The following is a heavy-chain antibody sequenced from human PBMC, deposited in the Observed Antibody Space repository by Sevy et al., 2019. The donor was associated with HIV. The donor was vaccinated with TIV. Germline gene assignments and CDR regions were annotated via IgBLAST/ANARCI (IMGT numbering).Heavy chain of an antibody. Sequence: GESLKISCKGSGYSFTNYWIGWVRQMPGKGLEWMGIIYPGDSDTRYSPSFQGQVTISADKSISTAYLQWSSPKASDTAMYYCARQGRDGYNPFDYWGQGTLVTVSS. CDR2: IYPGDSDT. CDR3: ARQGRDGYNPFDY. V-gene: IGHV5-51*01. J-gene: IGHJ4*02. CDR1: GYSFTNYW. D-gene: IGHD5-12*01.